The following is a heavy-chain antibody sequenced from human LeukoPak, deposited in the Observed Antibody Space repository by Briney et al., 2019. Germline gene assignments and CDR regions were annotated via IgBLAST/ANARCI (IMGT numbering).Heavy chain of an antibody. V-gene: IGHV3-33*06. CDR2: IWYDGSNK. J-gene: IGHJ4*02. CDR1: GFTFSTYA. CDR3: AKGKGNYYDRSGYYVLDY. Sequence: GGSLRLSCAASGFTFSTYAMHWVRQAPGKGLEWVAVIWYDGSNKYYADSAKGRFTISRDNSKNTLYLQMNSLRAEDTAVYYCAKGKGNYYDRSGYYVLDYWGQGTLVTVSS. D-gene: IGHD3-22*01.